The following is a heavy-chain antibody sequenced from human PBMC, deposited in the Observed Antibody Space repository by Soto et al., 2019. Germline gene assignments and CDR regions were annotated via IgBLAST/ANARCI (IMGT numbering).Heavy chain of an antibody. CDR1: GYTFTSYY. V-gene: IGHV1-46*01. J-gene: IGHJ3*02. CDR3: ARLAPRLGDAFDI. Sequence: QVQLVQSGAEVKKPGASVKVSCKASGYTFTSYYMHWVRQATGQGLEWMGIINPSGGSTSYAQKFQGRVTMTRDTSTSTVYMELSSLRSEDTAVYYCARLAPRLGDAFDIWGQGTMVTVSS. D-gene: IGHD3-16*01. CDR2: INPSGGST.